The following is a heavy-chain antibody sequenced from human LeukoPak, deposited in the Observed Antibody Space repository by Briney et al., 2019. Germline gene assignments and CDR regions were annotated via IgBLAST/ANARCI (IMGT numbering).Heavy chain of an antibody. CDR1: GGSISSYY. CDR3: ARDQDSRGLLDY. CDR2: IYYSGST. J-gene: IGHJ4*02. Sequence: SETLSLTCTVSGGSISSYYWSWIRQPPGKGLEWIGYIYYSGSTNYNPSLKSRVTISVDTSKNQFSLKLSSVTAADTAVYYCARDQDSRGLLDYWGQGTLVTVSS. D-gene: IGHD3-22*01. V-gene: IGHV4-59*01.